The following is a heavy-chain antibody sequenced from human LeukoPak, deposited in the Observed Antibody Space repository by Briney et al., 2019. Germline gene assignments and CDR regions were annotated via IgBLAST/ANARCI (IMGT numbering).Heavy chain of an antibody. CDR1: GFNFHIYG. CDR2: VRYDGSIQ. Sequence: PGGSLRLSCAASGFNFHIYGMHWVRQAPGKGLDCVAFVRYDGSIQYYADSVKGRFAISSDNSKNTLYLQMYSLRADDTAVYHCASTGPPRYISGWSSATVYYFESWGQGTLVTVSS. V-gene: IGHV3-30*02. CDR3: ASTGPPRYISGWSSATVYYFES. D-gene: IGHD6-19*01. J-gene: IGHJ4*02.